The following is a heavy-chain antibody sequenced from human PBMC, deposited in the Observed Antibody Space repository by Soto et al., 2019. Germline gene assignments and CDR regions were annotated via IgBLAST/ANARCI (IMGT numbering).Heavy chain of an antibody. V-gene: IGHV4-31*03. CDR2: IYYSGST. CDR3: ASSGYSYGPNPLLY. Sequence: QVQLQESGPGLVKPSQTLSLTCTVSGGSISSGGYYWSWIRQHPGKGLEWIGYIYYSGSTYYNPSLKSRVTISVDTSKNQVSLKLTSVTAAVTAVYYCASSGYSYGPNPLLYWGQGTLVTVSS. D-gene: IGHD5-18*01. J-gene: IGHJ4*02. CDR1: GGSISSGGYY.